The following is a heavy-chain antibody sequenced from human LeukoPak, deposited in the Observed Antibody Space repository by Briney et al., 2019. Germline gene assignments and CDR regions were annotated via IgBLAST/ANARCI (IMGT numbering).Heavy chain of an antibody. CDR1: GFTFSSYP. V-gene: IGHV3-23*01. J-gene: IGHJ4*02. D-gene: IGHD3-10*01. Sequence: GGSLRLSCAASGFTFSSYPMTWVRQAPREGLEWVSTIGSSAGDTHYADSVKVRFTISRDNSKNSLYLQMNSLRAEDTAVYYCAKYYYTSGSSGGRVFDYWGQGTLVTVSS. CDR3: AKYYYTSGSSGGRVFDY. CDR2: IGSSAGDT.